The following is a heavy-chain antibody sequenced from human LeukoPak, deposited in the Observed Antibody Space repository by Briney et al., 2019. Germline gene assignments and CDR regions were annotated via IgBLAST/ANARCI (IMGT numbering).Heavy chain of an antibody. CDR2: IYYSGSS. CDR3: ARHRSGWLQSSFDY. Sequence: NPSETLSLTCSVSGGSISSSSSYWGWIRQPPGKGLEWIGSIYYSGSSFDNPALESRVTISVDTSKNQFSLKLSSVTAADTAVYYCARHRSGWLQSSFDYWGQGTLVTVSS. D-gene: IGHD5-24*01. V-gene: IGHV4-39*01. CDR1: GGSISSSSSY. J-gene: IGHJ4*02.